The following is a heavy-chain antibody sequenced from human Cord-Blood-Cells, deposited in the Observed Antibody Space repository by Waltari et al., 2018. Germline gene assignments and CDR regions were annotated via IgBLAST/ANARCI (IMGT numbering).Heavy chain of an antibody. J-gene: IGHJ4*02. CDR3: ATWLGDSSGYSLDY. D-gene: IGHD3-22*01. CDR1: GYTLTELS. CDR2: FYPEDGET. Sequence: QVQLVQSGAEVKKPGASVKVSCKVSGYTLTELSMHWVRQAPGKGLEWMGVFYPEDGETLYAQKFHGRVTMTEDTSTDTAYMELSSLRSEDTSVYYCATWLGDSSGYSLDYWGQGTLVTVSS. V-gene: IGHV1-24*01.